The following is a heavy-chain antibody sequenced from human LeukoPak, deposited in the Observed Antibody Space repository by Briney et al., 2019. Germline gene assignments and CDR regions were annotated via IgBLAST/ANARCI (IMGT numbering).Heavy chain of an antibody. D-gene: IGHD5-18*01. CDR3: AIPDTAMVGFDY. CDR1: GYSFTSYW. Sequence: GESLKISCMGSGYSFTSYWIGWMRQMPGKGLEWMGIIYPGDSDTRYSPSFHCRVTISADKSISTAYLQWSSLEAADTAMYYCAIPDTAMVGFDYWGQGTLVTVSS. V-gene: IGHV5-51*01. J-gene: IGHJ4*02. CDR2: IYPGDSDT.